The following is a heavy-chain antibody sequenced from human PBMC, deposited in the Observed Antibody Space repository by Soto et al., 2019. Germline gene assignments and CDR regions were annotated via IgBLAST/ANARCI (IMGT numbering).Heavy chain of an antibody. CDR3: ARLGGIAVAGPIYY. D-gene: IGHD6-19*01. Sequence: QLQLQESGPGLVKPSETLSLTCSVSGGSISRSNYYWAWIRQPAGKGLEWIGSVYHTGNTYYSLSLRSRVAISLDTSENQFSLRLDAVSAADTATYYCARLGGIAVAGPIYYWGQGTRVTVSS. J-gene: IGHJ4*02. CDR1: GGSISRSNYY. CDR2: VYHTGNT. V-gene: IGHV4-39*01.